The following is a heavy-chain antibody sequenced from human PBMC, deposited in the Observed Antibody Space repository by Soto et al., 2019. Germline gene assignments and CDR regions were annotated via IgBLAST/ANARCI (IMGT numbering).Heavy chain of an antibody. D-gene: IGHD4-17*01. CDR2: IYPGDSDT. J-gene: IGHJ3*01. CDR1: GYRFTNYW. Sequence: GESLKISCKGSGYRFTNYWIGWMRQMPGKGLEWMGIIYPGDSDTRYSPSFQGQVTISADKSISTAYLQWSSLKASDTAMYYCAKTRTEDRDAFDFWGQGTMVTVSS. V-gene: IGHV5-51*01. CDR3: AKTRTEDRDAFDF.